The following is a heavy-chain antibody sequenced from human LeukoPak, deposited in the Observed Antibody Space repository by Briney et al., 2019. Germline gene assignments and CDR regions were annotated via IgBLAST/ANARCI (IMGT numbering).Heavy chain of an antibody. V-gene: IGHV3-66*01. CDR3: ARDWDSSGYYSGYYYGMDV. CDR2: IYSGGST. CDR1: GFTVSSNY. D-gene: IGHD3-22*01. Sequence: GGSLRLSCAASGFTVSSNYMSWVRQAPGKGLEWVSVIYSGGSTYYADSVKGRFTISRDNSKNTLSLQMNSLRAEDTAVYYCARDWDSSGYYSGYYYGMDVWGQGTTVTVSS. J-gene: IGHJ6*02.